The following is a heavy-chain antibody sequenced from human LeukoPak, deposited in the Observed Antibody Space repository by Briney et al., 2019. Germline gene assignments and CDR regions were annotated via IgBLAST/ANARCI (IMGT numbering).Heavy chain of an antibody. D-gene: IGHD2-8*01. V-gene: IGHV3-48*03. CDR2: ISNSGRTI. Sequence: GGSLRLSCAASGFTFSSYEMNWVRQAPGKGLEWVSYISNSGRTIYYADSVRGRFTISRDNAKNSLYLQMNSLRAEDTAVYYCVVFAIRYYFDSWGQGTLVTASS. CDR3: VVFAIRYYFDS. J-gene: IGHJ4*02. CDR1: GFTFSSYE.